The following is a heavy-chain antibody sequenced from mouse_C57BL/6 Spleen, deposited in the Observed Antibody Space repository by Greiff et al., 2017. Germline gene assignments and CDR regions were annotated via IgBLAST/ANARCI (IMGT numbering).Heavy chain of an antibody. J-gene: IGHJ4*01. Sequence: VQLQQPGAELVKPGASVKMSCKASGYTFTSYWITWVKQRPGQGLEWIGVIYPGSGSTNYNEKFKSKATLTVDTSSSTAYMQLSSLTSEDSAVYYCARGGGYDCYAMDYWGQGTSVTVSS. CDR3: ARGGGYDCYAMDY. V-gene: IGHV1-55*01. CDR1: GYTFTSYW. CDR2: IYPGSGST. D-gene: IGHD2-2*01.